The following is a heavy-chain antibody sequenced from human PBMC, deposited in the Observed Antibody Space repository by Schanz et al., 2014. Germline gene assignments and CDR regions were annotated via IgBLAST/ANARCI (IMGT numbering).Heavy chain of an antibody. CDR1: GFTFSSYG. CDR3: ARLDPYCRSGTCSRAFDF. CDR2: IWSDGTNE. J-gene: IGHJ4*02. D-gene: IGHD2-15*01. V-gene: IGHV3-33*01. Sequence: QVQLVESGGGVVQPGRSLRLSCAASGFTFSSYGMHWVRQAPGKGLEWVAVIWSDGTNEYYADSVKGRFTISRDSSKNTLFLQMNSLRTEDTAVYYCARLDPYCRSGTCSRAFDFWGQGTLVTVSS.